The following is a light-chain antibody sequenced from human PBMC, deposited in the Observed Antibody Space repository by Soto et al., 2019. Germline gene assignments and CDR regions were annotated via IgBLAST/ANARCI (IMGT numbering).Light chain of an antibody. CDR1: QGISNY. CDR3: QKYNSAPLT. Sequence: DIQMTQSPSSLSASVVDSVTIPCRASQGISNYLAWYQQKPGKVPKLLSYAASTLQSGVPSRFSGSGSGTDFTLTISSLQPEDVATYYCQKYNSAPLTFGQGTRLEIK. CDR2: AAS. J-gene: IGKJ5*01. V-gene: IGKV1-27*01.